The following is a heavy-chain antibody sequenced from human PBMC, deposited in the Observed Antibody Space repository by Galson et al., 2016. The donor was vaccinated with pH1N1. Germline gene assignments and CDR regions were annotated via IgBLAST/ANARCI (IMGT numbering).Heavy chain of an antibody. J-gene: IGHJ5*02. V-gene: IGHV2-5*01. CDR2: IYWNDDK. CDR1: GFSLSTSGVG. D-gene: IGHD4-17*01. CDR3: AHSLYGDYVGWFDP. Sequence: PALVKPPQTLTLTCTFSGFSLSTSGVGVGWIRQPPGKALEWLALIYWNDDKRYSPSLKSRLTITKDTSKNQVVLTMTNMDPVDTATYYCAHSLYGDYVGWFDPWGQGTLVTVSS.